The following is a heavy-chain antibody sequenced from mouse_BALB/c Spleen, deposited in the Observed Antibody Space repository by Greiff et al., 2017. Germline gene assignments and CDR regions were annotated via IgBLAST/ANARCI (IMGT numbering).Heavy chain of an antibody. CDR2: IYPGNSDT. V-gene: IGHV1-5*01. D-gene: IGHD3-1*01. CDR3: TREQLGIHYFDY. Sequence: EVQLQQSGTVLARPGASVKMSCKASGYSFTSYWMHWVKQRPGQGLEWIGAIYPGNSDTSYNQKFKGKAKLTAVTSASTAYMELSSLTTEDSAVYYCTREQLGIHYFDYWGQGTTLTVSS. J-gene: IGHJ2*01. CDR1: GYSFTSYW.